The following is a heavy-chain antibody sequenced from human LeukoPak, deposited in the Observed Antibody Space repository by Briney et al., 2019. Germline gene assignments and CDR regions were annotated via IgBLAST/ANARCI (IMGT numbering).Heavy chain of an antibody. J-gene: IGHJ4*02. CDR2: ISGDGGST. CDR1: GFTLDDYA. V-gene: IGHV3-43*02. D-gene: IGHD2-15*01. Sequence: PGGSLRLSCAASGFTLDDYAMHWVRQAPGKGLEWVSLISGDGGSTYYADSVKGRFTISRDNSKNSLYLQMNSLRTEDTALYYCAKDLRRYCSGGSCRTFDYWGQGTLVTVSS. CDR3: AKDLRRYCSGGSCRTFDY.